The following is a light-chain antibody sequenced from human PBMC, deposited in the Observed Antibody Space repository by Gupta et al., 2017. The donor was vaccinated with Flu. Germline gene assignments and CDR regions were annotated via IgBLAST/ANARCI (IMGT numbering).Light chain of an antibody. Sequence: ILSCRASQSVSSNLAWYQQKPGQAPRLLIYGASTRATGIPARFSGSGSGTEFTLTISSLQSEDFAVYYCQQYKNWPPLTFGGGTKVEIK. V-gene: IGKV3-15*01. CDR1: QSVSSN. J-gene: IGKJ4*01. CDR3: QQYKNWPPLT. CDR2: GAS.